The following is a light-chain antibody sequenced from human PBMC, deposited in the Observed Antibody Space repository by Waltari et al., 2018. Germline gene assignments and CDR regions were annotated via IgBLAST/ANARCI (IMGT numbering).Light chain of an antibody. V-gene: IGKV4-1*01. CDR1: PSLLYNSRNKYY. CDR3: HQYYTSPYT. J-gene: IGKJ2*01. Sequence: DIVLTQSPDSLAVSLGERATISCKSSPSLLYNSRNKYYLAWYQQKSGQPPKLLITWASTRELGVPGRFGGSGSGTDFTLTINSLQAEDVAVYYCHQYYTSPYTFGQGTRLEIK. CDR2: WAS.